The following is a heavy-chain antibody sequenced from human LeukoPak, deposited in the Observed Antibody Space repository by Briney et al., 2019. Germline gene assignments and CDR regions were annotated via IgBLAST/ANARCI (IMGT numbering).Heavy chain of an antibody. V-gene: IGHV1-8*01. CDR3: ATSRVGIAVAGPDY. D-gene: IGHD6-19*01. Sequence: ASVKVSCKASGYTFTSYDINWVRQATGQGLEWMGWMNPNSGNTGYAQKFQGRVTMTRNTSISTAYMELSSLRSEDTAVYYCATSRVGIAVAGPDYWGQGTLVTVSS. CDR2: MNPNSGNT. J-gene: IGHJ4*02. CDR1: GYTFTSYD.